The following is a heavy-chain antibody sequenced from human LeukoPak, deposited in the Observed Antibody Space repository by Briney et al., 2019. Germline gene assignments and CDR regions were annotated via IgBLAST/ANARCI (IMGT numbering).Heavy chain of an antibody. D-gene: IGHD3-3*01. CDR3: AKEDVLRFLEWPSPGMDV. J-gene: IGHJ6*02. Sequence: PGGSLRLSCAASGFTFSSYAMSWVRQAPGKGLEWVSAISGSGGSTYYADSVKGRFTISRDNSKNMLYLRMNSLRAEDTAVYYCAKEDVLRFLEWPSPGMDVWGQGTTVTVSS. CDR1: GFTFSSYA. V-gene: IGHV3-23*01. CDR2: ISGSGGST.